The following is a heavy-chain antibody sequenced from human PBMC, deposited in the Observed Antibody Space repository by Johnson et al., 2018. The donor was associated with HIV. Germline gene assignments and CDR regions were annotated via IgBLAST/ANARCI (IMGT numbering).Heavy chain of an antibody. V-gene: IGHV3-30-3*01. Sequence: QVQLVESGGGVVQPGRSLRLSCAASGFTFSSYAMHWVRQAPGKGLEWVAVISHDESNKYYADSVKGRFTISRDNSKNTLYLQMNSRRAEDTAVYYCARGRYDSSGPGGAFDIWGQGTMVTVSS. J-gene: IGHJ3*02. CDR2: ISHDESNK. D-gene: IGHD3-22*01. CDR3: ARGRYDSSGPGGAFDI. CDR1: GFTFSSYA.